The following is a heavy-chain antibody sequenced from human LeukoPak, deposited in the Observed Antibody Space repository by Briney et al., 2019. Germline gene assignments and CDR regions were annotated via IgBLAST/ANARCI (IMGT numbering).Heavy chain of an antibody. CDR2: IIPLFGAA. J-gene: IGHJ5*02. V-gene: IGHV1-69*06. D-gene: IGHD4-23*01. Sequence: SVKVSCKASGGSFSTSTISWVRQAPGQGLEWMGGIIPLFGAANYAQKFKGRVTITADKSTSTAYMELSTLRSEDTAVYYCARDNPNYGGNWFDPWGQGTMVSVSS. CDR3: ARDNPNYGGNWFDP. CDR1: GGSFSTST.